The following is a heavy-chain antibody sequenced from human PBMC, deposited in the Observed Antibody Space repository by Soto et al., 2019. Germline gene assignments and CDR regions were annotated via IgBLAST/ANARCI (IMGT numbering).Heavy chain of an antibody. CDR3: ARECGTSCYTLWGPSYYYYGMDV. CDR2: ISAYNGNT. V-gene: IGHV1-18*04. Sequence: ASVKVSCKASGYTFTSYGISWVRQAPGQGLEWMGWISAYNGNTNYAQKLQGRVTMTTDTSTSTAYMELRSLRSDDTAVYYCARECGTSCYTLWGPSYYYYGMDVWGQGTTVTVSS. J-gene: IGHJ6*02. CDR1: GYTFTSYG. D-gene: IGHD2-2*02.